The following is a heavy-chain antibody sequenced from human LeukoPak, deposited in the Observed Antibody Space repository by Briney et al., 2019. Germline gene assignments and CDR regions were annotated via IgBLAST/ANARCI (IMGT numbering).Heavy chain of an antibody. CDR2: IGSDNKP. CDR1: GFTFSSYA. J-gene: IGHJ2*01. CDR3: ARRFDL. Sequence: SGGSLRLSCEASGFTFSSYAMTWVRQAPGKGLEWVSSIGSDNKPHYSESVKGRFTISRDNARNSLYLQMNSLRAEDTATYYCARRFDLWGRGTLVTVSS. V-gene: IGHV3-69-1*02.